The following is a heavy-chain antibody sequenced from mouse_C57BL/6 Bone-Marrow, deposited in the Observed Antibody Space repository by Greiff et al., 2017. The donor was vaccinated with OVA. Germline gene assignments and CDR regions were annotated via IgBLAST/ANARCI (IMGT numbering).Heavy chain of an antibody. CDR3: ARDGLFAY. D-gene: IGHD2-3*01. CDR2: IDPSDSYT. CDR1: GYTFTSYW. V-gene: IGHV1-50*01. Sequence: VQLQQPGAELVKPGASVKLSCKASGYTFTSYWMQWVKQRPGQGLEWIGEIDPSDSYTNYNQKFKGKATLTVDTSSSTAYMQLSSLTSEDSAVYYCARDGLFAYWGQGTLVTVSA. J-gene: IGHJ3*01.